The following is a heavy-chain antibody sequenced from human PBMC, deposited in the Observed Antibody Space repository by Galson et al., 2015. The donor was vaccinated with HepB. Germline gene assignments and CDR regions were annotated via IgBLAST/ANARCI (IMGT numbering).Heavy chain of an antibody. CDR1: AFTFRSYT. J-gene: IGHJ6*02. V-gene: IGHV3-30-3*01. D-gene: IGHD6-19*01. CDR3: ASQDSSGWSHVPYYYYGVDV. CDR2: ISYDGSNK. Sequence: SLRLSCAASAFTFRSYTMHWAPQAPGKGLEGVAVISYDGSNKSYADSVKGRFTISRDNSNNPLYLQMNSLRAEDTAVYYCASQDSSGWSHVPYYYYGVDVWGQGTTVTVSS.